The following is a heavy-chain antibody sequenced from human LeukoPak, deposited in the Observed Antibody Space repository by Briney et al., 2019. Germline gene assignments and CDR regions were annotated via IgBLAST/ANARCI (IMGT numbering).Heavy chain of an antibody. Sequence: GGSLRLSCAASGFTFTSYTINWVRQAPGKGLEWVSSISSTSCISFADSLKGRFTISRDNAKNSVYLQMNGLRAEDTAVYYCATYNNGHAFHFWGQGTMVTVSS. J-gene: IGHJ3*01. CDR2: ISSTSCI. CDR1: GFTFTSYT. D-gene: IGHD2-8*01. V-gene: IGHV3-21*01. CDR3: ATYNNGHAFHF.